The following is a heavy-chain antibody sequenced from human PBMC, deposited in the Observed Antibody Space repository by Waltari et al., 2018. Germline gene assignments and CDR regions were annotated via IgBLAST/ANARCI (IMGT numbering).Heavy chain of an antibody. D-gene: IGHD3-3*01. Sequence: EVQLVESGGGLVQPGGSLRLSCAASGFTFSSYEMNWVRQAPGKGLGWVSDISRSGKTIYYADYVKVRFTISRENANNSLYLQVNSLRSEDTAVYYCARERSYVFWSGLTYYVDYWGQGTLVTVSS. CDR1: GFTFSSYE. V-gene: IGHV3-48*03. CDR3: ARERSYVFWSGLTYYVDY. CDR2: ISRSGKTI. J-gene: IGHJ4*02.